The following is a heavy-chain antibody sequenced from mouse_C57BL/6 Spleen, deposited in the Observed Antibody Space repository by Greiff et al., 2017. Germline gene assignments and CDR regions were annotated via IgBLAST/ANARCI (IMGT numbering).Heavy chain of an antibody. CDR2: IDPNSGGT. Sequence: QVQLQQPGAELVKPGASVKLSCKASGYTFTSYWMHWVKQRPGRGLEWIGRIDPNSGGTKYNEKFKSKATLTVDKPSSTAYMQLSRLTSEDSAVYYCAREGDYYGSSPNWYFDVWGTGTTVTVSS. V-gene: IGHV1-72*01. CDR1: GYTFTSYW. D-gene: IGHD1-1*01. CDR3: AREGDYYGSSPNWYFDV. J-gene: IGHJ1*03.